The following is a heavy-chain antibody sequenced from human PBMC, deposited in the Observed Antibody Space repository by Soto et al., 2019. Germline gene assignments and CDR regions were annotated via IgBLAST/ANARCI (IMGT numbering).Heavy chain of an antibody. CDR2: TYYRSNWYT. V-gene: IGHV6-1*01. CDR1: GDSVSTNSAT. Sequence: SQTLSLTCAISGDSVSTNSATWDWIRQSPSRGLEWLGRTYYRSNWYTDYAVSVKGRITISPDTSNNQLSLQLNSVTPDDTAVYYCGTDCYPLDVWGQGTTVTVSS. J-gene: IGHJ6*02. CDR3: GTDCYPLDV. D-gene: IGHD2-21*02.